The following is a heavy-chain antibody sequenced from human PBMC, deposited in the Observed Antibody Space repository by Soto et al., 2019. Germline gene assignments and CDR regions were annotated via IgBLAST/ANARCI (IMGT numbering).Heavy chain of an antibody. D-gene: IGHD3-16*01. J-gene: IGHJ2*01. CDR3: TTAPTYLDWYFDL. CDR2: IKSKTDGGTT. Sequence: SVSNAWMTWVRQAPGKGLEWVGRIKSKTDGGTTDYAAPVKGRFTISRDDSKNTLYLQMNSLKTEDTAVYYCTTAPTYLDWYFDLWGRGTLVTVSS. CDR1: SVSNAW. V-gene: IGHV3-15*07.